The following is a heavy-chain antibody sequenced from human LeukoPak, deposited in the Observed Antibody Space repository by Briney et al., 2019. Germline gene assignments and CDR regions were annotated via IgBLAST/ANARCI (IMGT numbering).Heavy chain of an antibody. V-gene: IGHV4-39*07. CDR2: IYYSGST. CDR3: ARFQWGRWSSNYYGMDV. D-gene: IGHD4-23*01. Sequence: PSETLSLSCTVSGGSISSSSYYWGWIRQPPGKGLEWIGSIYYSGSTYYNPSLKSRVTISVDTSKNQFSLKLSSVTAADTAVYYCARFQWGRWSSNYYGMDVWGQGTTVTVSS. CDR1: GGSISSSSYY. J-gene: IGHJ6*02.